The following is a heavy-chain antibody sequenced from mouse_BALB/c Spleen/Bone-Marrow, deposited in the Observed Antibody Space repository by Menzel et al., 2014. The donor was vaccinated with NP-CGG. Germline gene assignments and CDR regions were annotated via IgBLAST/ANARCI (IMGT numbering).Heavy chain of an antibody. Sequence: QVQLQQSGAELVRPGSSVKISCKASGYPFSSYWMNWVKQRPGQGLELIGQIYPGDGETNYNGKFKGNATLTADKSSSTAYMQLISLTSEDSAVYFCARKYGDYWGQGTTLTVSS. V-gene: IGHV1-80*01. J-gene: IGHJ2*01. CDR1: GYPFSSYW. D-gene: IGHD2-10*02. CDR3: ARKYGDY. CDR2: IYPGDGET.